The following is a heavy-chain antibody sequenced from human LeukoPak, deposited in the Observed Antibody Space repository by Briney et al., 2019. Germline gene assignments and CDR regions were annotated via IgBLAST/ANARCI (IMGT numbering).Heavy chain of an antibody. V-gene: IGHV3-23*01. Sequence: PGGSLRLSCAASGFTFGSYAMSWVRQAPGKGLEWVSAISGNSEYTYYADSVKGRFTISRDSSKRTLFLQMNSLRAEDTAVYHCAKDQRWESPHYLDSWGQGTLVTVSS. CDR3: AKDQRWESPHYLDS. CDR2: ISGNSEYT. CDR1: GFTFGSYA. J-gene: IGHJ4*02. D-gene: IGHD1-26*01.